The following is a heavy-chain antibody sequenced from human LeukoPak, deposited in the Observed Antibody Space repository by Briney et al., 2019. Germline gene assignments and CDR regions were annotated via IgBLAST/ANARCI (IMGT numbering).Heavy chain of an antibody. V-gene: IGHV1-69*13. D-gene: IGHD6-13*01. CDR1: GGTFSSYA. Sequence: ASVTVSCKASGGTFSSYAISWVRQAPGQGLEWMGGIIPIFGTANYAQEFQGRVTITADESTSTAYMELSSLRSEDTAVYYCARGPGALYSSSWTTFLRYYGMDVWGQGTTDTVSS. CDR3: ARGPGALYSSSWTTFLRYYGMDV. J-gene: IGHJ6*02. CDR2: IIPIFGTA.